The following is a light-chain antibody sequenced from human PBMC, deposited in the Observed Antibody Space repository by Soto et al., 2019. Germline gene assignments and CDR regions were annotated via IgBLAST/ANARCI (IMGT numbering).Light chain of an antibody. Sequence: VLPQTPGTLSLSPGESATLSCMASHTVSITYLTWYQQKPGQAPRLLIFGASKRATGIPDRFSGSGSGRDFTLTISGLEPEDFAVYYCQQYNNWPPITFGQGTRLEIK. CDR3: QQYNNWPPIT. V-gene: IGKV3-20*01. CDR1: HTVSITY. CDR2: GAS. J-gene: IGKJ5*01.